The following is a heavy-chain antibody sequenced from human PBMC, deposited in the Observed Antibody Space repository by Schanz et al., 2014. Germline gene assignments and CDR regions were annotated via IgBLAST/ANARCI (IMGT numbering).Heavy chain of an antibody. V-gene: IGHV3-21*04. D-gene: IGHD6-13*01. J-gene: IGHJ5*02. Sequence: EVKLVESGGGLVKPGESLRLSCAASGFIFSAYTMNWVRQAPGKGLEWVSSISSGGRNISYADSLKGRFTISRDNSKNTLYLEMNSLRAEDTAIYYCTKPDIPAALTGTGVWFDPWGQGTLVTDSS. CDR3: TKPDIPAALTGTGVWFDP. CDR2: ISSGGRNI. CDR1: GFIFSAYT.